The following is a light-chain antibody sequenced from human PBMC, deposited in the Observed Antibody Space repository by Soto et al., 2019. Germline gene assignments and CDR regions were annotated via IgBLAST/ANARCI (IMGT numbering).Light chain of an antibody. V-gene: IGKV1-39*01. J-gene: IGKJ1*01. CDR2: AAS. Sequence: IQMTQSPSSLSASIGDRVTITCQASHDIRSYLNWYQQKPGKAPKLLIYAASSLQSGVPSRLSGSGSGTDFTLTISSLQPEDFATYYCQQSYSTPQTFGQGTKVDIK. CDR3: QQSYSTPQT. CDR1: HDIRSY.